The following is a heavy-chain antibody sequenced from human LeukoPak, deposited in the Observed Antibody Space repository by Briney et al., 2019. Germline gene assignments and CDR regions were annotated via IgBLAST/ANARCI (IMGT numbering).Heavy chain of an antibody. V-gene: IGHV3-30*03. CDR2: ISYDGSNK. J-gene: IGHJ4*02. D-gene: IGHD6-13*01. Sequence: GRSLRLSCGTSGFTFSSYGMHWVRQAPGKGLEWVAVISYDGSNKYSADSVKGRFTISRDNSKNTLYLQMNSLRAEDTAVYYCATGYSSSWYPHYFDYWGQGTLVTVSS. CDR3: ATGYSSSWYPHYFDY. CDR1: GFTFSSYG.